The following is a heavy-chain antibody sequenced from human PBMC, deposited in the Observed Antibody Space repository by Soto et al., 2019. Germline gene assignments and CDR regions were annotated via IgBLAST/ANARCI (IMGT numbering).Heavy chain of an antibody. D-gene: IGHD1-26*01. CDR3: ARSGYSPKKPLPSRWFDP. Sequence: EVQLVQSGAEVKKPGESLKISCKGSGYSFTSYWIGWVRQMPGKGLEWMGIIYPGDSDTRYSPSFQGQVTISADKSISTAYLQWSSLKASDTAMYYCARSGYSPKKPLPSRWFDPWGQGTLVTVSS. J-gene: IGHJ5*02. CDR1: GYSFTSYW. CDR2: IYPGDSDT. V-gene: IGHV5-51*01.